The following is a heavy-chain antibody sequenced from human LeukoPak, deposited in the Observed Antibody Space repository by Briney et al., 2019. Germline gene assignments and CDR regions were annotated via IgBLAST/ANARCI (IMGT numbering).Heavy chain of an antibody. CDR2: INGDGSST. CDR1: GFTFSSNW. CDR3: AKGWSGTSNYYYYMDV. D-gene: IGHD2-2*01. Sequence: GGSLRLSCAASGFTFSSNWMHWVRQAPGKGLVWVSQINGDGSSTYYADSVKGRFIISRDNSKNTLYLQMNSLRAEDTAVYYCAKGWSGTSNYYYYMDVWGKGTTVTVSS. J-gene: IGHJ6*03. V-gene: IGHV3-74*01.